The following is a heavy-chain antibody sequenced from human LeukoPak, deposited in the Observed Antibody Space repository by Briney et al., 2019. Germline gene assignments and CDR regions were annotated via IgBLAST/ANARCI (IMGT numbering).Heavy chain of an antibody. J-gene: IGHJ4*02. CDR3: ARDRYGSGSMGSDY. D-gene: IGHD3-10*01. V-gene: IGHV1-18*01. Sequence: ASVKVSCKASGYTFTSYGISWVRQAPGQGLEWMGWISAYNGNTNYAQKLQGRVTMTTDTSTSTAYMELRSLRSDDTAVYYCARDRYGSGSMGSDYWGQGTLVTVSS. CDR2: ISAYNGNT. CDR1: GYTFTSYG.